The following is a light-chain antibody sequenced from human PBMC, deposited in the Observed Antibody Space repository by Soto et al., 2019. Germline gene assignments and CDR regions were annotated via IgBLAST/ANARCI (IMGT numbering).Light chain of an antibody. CDR1: SRDVGGYNF. V-gene: IGLV2-14*01. J-gene: IGLJ1*01. CDR3: SSYTSRSILV. Sequence: QSALTQPASVSGSPGQSITISCTGTSRDVGGYNFVSWYQQYPGEVPKLMIYEVSNRPSGVSNRFSGSKSGNTASLTISGLQAEDEADYYCSSYTSRSILVFGTGTKLTVL. CDR2: EVS.